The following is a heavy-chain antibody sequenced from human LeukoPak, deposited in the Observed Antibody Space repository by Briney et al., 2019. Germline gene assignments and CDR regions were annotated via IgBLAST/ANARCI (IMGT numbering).Heavy chain of an antibody. CDR2: ITRSGSST. V-gene: IGHV3-23*01. CDR3: AKDVYYFDY. Sequence: PGGSLRLSCAASGLTFSNFGMNWVRQAPGKGLEWVSSITRSGSSTYYADSVKGRYTISRDNSKNTLYLQMNSLRAEDTAVYYCAKDVYYFDYWGQGTLVTVSS. CDR1: GLTFSNFG. J-gene: IGHJ4*02.